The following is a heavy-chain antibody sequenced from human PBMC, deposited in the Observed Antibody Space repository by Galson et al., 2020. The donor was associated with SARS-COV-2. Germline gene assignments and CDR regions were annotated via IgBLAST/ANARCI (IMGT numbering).Heavy chain of an antibody. J-gene: IGHJ4*02. V-gene: IGHV1-69*06. CDR2: IIPIFGTA. CDR1: GGTFSSYA. CDR3: ARDEYYYDSSGYIEG. Sequence: SVKVSCKASGGTFSSYAISWVRQAPGQGLEWMGGIIPIFGTANYAQKFQGRVTITADKSTSTAYMELSSLRSEDTAVYYCARDEYYYDSSGYIEGWGQGTLVTVSS. D-gene: IGHD3-22*01.